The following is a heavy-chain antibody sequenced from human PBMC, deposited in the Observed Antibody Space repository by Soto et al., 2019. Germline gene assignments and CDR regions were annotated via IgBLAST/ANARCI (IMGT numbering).Heavy chain of an antibody. V-gene: IGHV4-34*01. CDR3: ARGRGYSYGYLPGMDV. D-gene: IGHD5-18*01. J-gene: IGHJ6*02. Sequence: GSLRLSCAASGFTFSSYSMNWIRQPPGKGLGWIGEINHSGSTNYNPSLKSRVTISVDTSKNQFSLKLSSVTAADTAVYYFARGRGYSYGYLPGMDVWGQGTTVTVSS. CDR2: INHSGST. CDR1: GFTFSSYS.